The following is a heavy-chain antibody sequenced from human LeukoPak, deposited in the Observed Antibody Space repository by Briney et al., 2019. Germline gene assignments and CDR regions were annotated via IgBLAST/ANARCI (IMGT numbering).Heavy chain of an antibody. D-gene: IGHD5-12*01. J-gene: IGHJ4*02. CDR3: AREGRVSGYDFDC. CDR2: INSDGSSI. Sequence: GGSLRLSCAASGFTFSSYWLHWVRQAPGKGLVWVSRINSDGSSITYADSVKGRFTISRDNAKNTLYLQMNSLRVEDTAVYYCAREGRVSGYDFDCWGQGTLVTVSS. V-gene: IGHV3-74*03. CDR1: GFTFSSYW.